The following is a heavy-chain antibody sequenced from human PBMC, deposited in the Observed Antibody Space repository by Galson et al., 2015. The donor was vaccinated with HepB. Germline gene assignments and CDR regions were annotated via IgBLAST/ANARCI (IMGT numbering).Heavy chain of an antibody. CDR3: ARDRITLHGNWFDS. V-gene: IGHV1-2*06. J-gene: IGHJ5*01. CDR1: EYIFTDYY. CDR2: IDPNSGAT. D-gene: IGHD3-16*01. Sequence: SVKVSCKASEYIFTDYYMHWVRQAPGQGLEWMGRIDPNSGATTYAEKFHGRVTMTRDTSISTAYMELTMLRSDDTAVYYCARDRITLHGNWFDSWSQGTLVIVSS.